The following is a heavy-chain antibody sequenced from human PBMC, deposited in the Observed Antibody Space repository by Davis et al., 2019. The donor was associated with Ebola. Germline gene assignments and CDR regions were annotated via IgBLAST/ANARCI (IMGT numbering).Heavy chain of an antibody. CDR2: VYVSGST. V-gene: IGHV4-61*10. D-gene: IGHD6-6*01. J-gene: IGHJ4*02. Sequence: PSETLSLTCTVSNGSLSSGSFYWSWIRQTAGKGLEWIGQVYVSGSTNYNPSLKSRVTMSVDTSKNQFSLNLRSVTAADTALYFCATNTTSSGFDSWGQGTLLTVSS. CDR3: ATNTTSSGFDS. CDR1: NGSLSSGSFY.